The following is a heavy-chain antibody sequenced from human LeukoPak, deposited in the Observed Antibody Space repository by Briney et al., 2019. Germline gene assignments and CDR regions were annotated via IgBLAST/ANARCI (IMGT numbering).Heavy chain of an antibody. J-gene: IGHJ5*02. CDR1: GDSISSSTYY. Sequence: PSETLSLTCTVSGDSISSSTYYWSWIRQPPGKGLEWIGYIYYSGSTNYNPSLKSRVTISVDTSKNQFSLKLSSVTAADTAVYYCAREQQLVTGWFDPWGQGTLVTVSS. V-gene: IGHV4-61*01. CDR2: IYYSGST. CDR3: AREQQLVTGWFDP. D-gene: IGHD6-13*01.